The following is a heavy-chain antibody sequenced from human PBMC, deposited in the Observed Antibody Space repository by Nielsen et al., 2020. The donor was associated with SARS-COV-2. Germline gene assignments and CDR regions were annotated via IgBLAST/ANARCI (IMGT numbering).Heavy chain of an antibody. V-gene: IGHV3-7*01. CDR2: IKQDGSEK. J-gene: IGHJ6*02. CDR1: GFTFSSYW. CDR3: AREDIVVVPAAMGGFEGYYGMDV. Sequence: GGSLRLSCAASGFTFSSYWMSWVRQAPGKGLEWVANIKQDGSEKYYVDSVEGRFTISRDNAKNSLYLQMNSLRAEDTAVYYCAREDIVVVPAAMGGFEGYYGMDVWGQGTTVTVSS. D-gene: IGHD2-2*01.